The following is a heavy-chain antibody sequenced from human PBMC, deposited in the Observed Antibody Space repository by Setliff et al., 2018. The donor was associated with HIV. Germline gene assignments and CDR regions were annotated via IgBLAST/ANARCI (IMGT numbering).Heavy chain of an antibody. CDR1: GGSISSYY. D-gene: IGHD2-15*01. V-gene: IGHV4-59*01. J-gene: IGHJ6*03. CDR2: IYYSGST. Sequence: SETLSLTCTVSGGSISSYYWSWIRQPPGKGLEWIGYIYYSGSTSYSPSLKSRVTISVDTSKKQFSLKLRSVTAADTAVYYCAREGGVDLPTMDVWGKGTTVTVSS. CDR3: AREGGVDLPTMDV.